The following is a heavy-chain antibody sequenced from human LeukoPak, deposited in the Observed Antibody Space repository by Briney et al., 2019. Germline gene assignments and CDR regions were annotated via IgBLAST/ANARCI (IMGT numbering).Heavy chain of an antibody. CDR1: GGSFSGYY. J-gene: IGHJ2*01. CDR2: INHSGST. V-gene: IGHV4-34*01. D-gene: IGHD5-18*01. CDR3: ARLMDTAMVPWYFDL. Sequence: SETLSLTCAVYGGSFSGYYWSWIRQPPGKGLEWIGEINHSGSTNYNPSLKSRVTISVDTSKNQFSLKLSSVTAADTAVYYCARLMDTAMVPWYFDLWGRGTLVTVSS.